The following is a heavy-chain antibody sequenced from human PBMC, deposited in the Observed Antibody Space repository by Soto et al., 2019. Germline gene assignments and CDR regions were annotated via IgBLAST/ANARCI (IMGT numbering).Heavy chain of an antibody. CDR3: AKAEGLQQWLVKPFDY. J-gene: IGHJ4*02. CDR1: GFTFSSYA. CDR2: ISGSGGST. D-gene: IGHD6-19*01. V-gene: IGHV3-23*01. Sequence: EVQLLESGGGLVQPGGSLRLSCAASGFTFSSYAMSWVRQAPGKGLEWVSAISGSGGSTYYADSVKGRFTISRDNSKNTLYLQMNSLRAEDTAVYYCAKAEGLQQWLVKPFDYWGQGTLVTVSS.